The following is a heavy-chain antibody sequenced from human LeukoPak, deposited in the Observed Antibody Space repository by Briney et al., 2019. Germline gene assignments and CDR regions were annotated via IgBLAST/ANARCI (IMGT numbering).Heavy chain of an antibody. D-gene: IGHD3-22*01. J-gene: IGHJ6*03. V-gene: IGHV3-21*01. Sequence: PGGSLRLSCAASGFTFSSYSMNWVRQAPGKGLEWVSSISSSSSYIYYADSVKGRFTISRDNAKNSLYLQMNSLRAEDTAVYYCASSDSSGYDFMDVWGKGTTVTVSS. CDR2: ISSSSSYI. CDR3: ASSDSSGYDFMDV. CDR1: GFTFSSYS.